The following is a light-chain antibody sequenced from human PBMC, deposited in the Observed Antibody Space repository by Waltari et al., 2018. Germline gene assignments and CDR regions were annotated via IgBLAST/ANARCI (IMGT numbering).Light chain of an antibody. V-gene: IGLV3-1*01. CDR2: QDR. CDR3: QAWDSSTAV. Sequence: SYELTQPPSLSVSRGQSATITCSGDRLDDKNVCWYQQKPGQSPVLVMYQDRKRPSGLPERFSGSNSGNTATLTISAAQGMDEADYYCQAWDSSTAVFGGGTKLTVL. CDR1: RLDDKN. J-gene: IGLJ3*02.